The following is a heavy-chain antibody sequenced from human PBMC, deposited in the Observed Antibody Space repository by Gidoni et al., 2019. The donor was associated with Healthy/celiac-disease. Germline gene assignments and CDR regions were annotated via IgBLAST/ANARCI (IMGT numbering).Heavy chain of an antibody. J-gene: IGHJ1*01. CDR1: GFTFSSYA. V-gene: IGHV3-30-3*01. CDR3: ARDSGTYYYDSSGYYLRRGGYFQH. Sequence: QVQLVESGGGVVQPGRSLRLSCAASGFTFSSYAMHWVRQAPGKGLEWVAVISYDGSNKYYADSVKGRFTISRDNSKNTLYLQMNSLRAEDTAVYYCARDSGTYYYDSSGYYLRRGGYFQHWGQGTLVTVSS. CDR2: ISYDGSNK. D-gene: IGHD3-22*01.